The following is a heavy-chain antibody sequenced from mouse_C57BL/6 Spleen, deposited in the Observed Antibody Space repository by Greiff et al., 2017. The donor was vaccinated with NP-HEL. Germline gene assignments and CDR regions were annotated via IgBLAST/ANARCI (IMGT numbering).Heavy chain of an antibody. CDR3: AFGSSYHYYAMDY. V-gene: IGHV8-12*01. CDR2: IYWDDDK. D-gene: IGHD1-1*01. J-gene: IGHJ4*01. CDR1: GFSLSTSGMG. Sequence: QVTLKESGPGILQSSQTLSLTCSFSGFSLSTSGMGVSWIRQPSGKGLEWLAHIYWDDDKRYNPSLKSRLTISKDTSRNQVFLKITSVDTADTATYYCAFGSSYHYYAMDYWGQGTSVTVSS.